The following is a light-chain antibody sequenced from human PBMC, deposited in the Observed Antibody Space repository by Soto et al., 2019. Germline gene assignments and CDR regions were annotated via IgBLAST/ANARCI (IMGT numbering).Light chain of an antibody. J-gene: IGKJ1*01. Sequence: AVLLTQSASSFSASTGDRATITCRAIQDIHNYLAWYQQVPGKAPKLLLYAASILQTGVPSRFSGSGSGTDFTLTIDGLQSEDFATHFCQHYYNYPWTFGQGTTVE. CDR1: QDIHNY. CDR2: AAS. V-gene: IGKV1-8*01. CDR3: QHYYNYPWT.